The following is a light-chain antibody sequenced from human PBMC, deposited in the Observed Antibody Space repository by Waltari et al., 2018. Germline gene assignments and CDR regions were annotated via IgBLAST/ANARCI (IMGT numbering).Light chain of an antibody. V-gene: IGLV1-47*01. CDR3: AAWDDSLSGPCVV. Sequence: QSVLTQPPSASGTPGQRVTISCSGSRSNIGSNYVYWSQQHPGTAPKPLIYRNNQRPSGVPDRFSGSKSGTSASLAISGLRSEDEADYYCAAWDDSLSGPCVVFGGGTKLTVL. J-gene: IGLJ2*01. CDR2: RNN. CDR1: RSNIGSNY.